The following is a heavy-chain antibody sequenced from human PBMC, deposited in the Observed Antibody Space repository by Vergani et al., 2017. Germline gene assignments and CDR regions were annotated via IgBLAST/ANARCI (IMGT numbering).Heavy chain of an antibody. CDR2: IYYSGST. CDR1: GGPISSYY. V-gene: IGHV4-59*01. D-gene: IGHD4-17*01. Sequence: QVQLQESGPGLVKPSQTLSLPCPVSGGPISSYYWSGIRQPPGKGLEWIGYIYYSGSTNYNPSLKSRVTISVDTSKNHFSLKLSSVTAADTAVYYCARGGTAAYGGHLANPYIDDWGQGTLVTVSS. J-gene: IGHJ4*02. CDR3: ARGGTAAYGGHLANPYIDD.